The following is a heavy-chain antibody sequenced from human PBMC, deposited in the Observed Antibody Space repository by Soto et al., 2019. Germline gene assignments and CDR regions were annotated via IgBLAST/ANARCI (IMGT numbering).Heavy chain of an antibody. V-gene: IGHV4-30-4*01. Sequence: SETLSLTCTVSGASISSGDDYWTWIRQPPGQGLEWIGEIYHSGSAIYTPSLKSRVTLSLDESKNEFSLNVDSVTAADTAVYYCARSVILTGGSYKGLIRLHYFDTWGPGTLVTVSS. D-gene: IGHD3-9*01. CDR1: GASISSGDDY. CDR2: IYHSGSA. CDR3: ARSVILTGGSYKGLIRLHYFDT. J-gene: IGHJ4*02.